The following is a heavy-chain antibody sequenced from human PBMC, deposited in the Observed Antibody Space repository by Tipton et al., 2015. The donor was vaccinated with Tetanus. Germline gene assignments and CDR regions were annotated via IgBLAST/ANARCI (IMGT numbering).Heavy chain of an antibody. Sequence: TLSLTCTVPGGSISSYYWSWIRQPAGKGLEWIGRIYTSGSANYNPPLKSRVTMSVDTSKNQFSLKLSSVTAADTAVYYCARERYRTGSCSGGSCYSFWFDPWGQGTLVTVSS. D-gene: IGHD2-15*01. V-gene: IGHV4-4*07. J-gene: IGHJ5*02. CDR3: ARERYRTGSCSGGSCYSFWFDP. CDR2: IYTSGSA. CDR1: GGSISSYY.